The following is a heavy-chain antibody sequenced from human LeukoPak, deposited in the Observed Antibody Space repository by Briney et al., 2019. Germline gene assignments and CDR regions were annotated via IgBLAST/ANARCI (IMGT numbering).Heavy chain of an antibody. J-gene: IGHJ4*02. V-gene: IGHV4-39*01. CDR3: AGGRSSVLGY. Sequence: SETLSLTCPVSGVSISGISYYWGWIRQPPGKGPEWIGSIYYSGSTYYNPSLKSRVTISVDTSKNQFSLKLSSVTAADTAVYYCAGGRSSVLGYWGQGTLVTVSS. CDR1: GVSISGISYY. CDR2: IYYSGST. D-gene: IGHD6-19*01.